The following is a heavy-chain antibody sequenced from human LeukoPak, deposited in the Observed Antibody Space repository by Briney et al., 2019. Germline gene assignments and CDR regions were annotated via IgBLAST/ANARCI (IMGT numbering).Heavy chain of an antibody. CDR1: GYSISSGYY. CDR2: IYCRGST. J-gene: IGHJ4*02. CDR3: AREVGQYSSGWLSSEYYFDS. Sequence: SETLSLTCTVSGYSISSGYYWGWIRQPPGRELEWIASIYCRGSTHYNPSLASLKSRVTISVNTSKNQFSLKLTSVTAADTAVYYCAREVGQYSSGWLSSEYYFDSWGQGTLVTVSS. V-gene: IGHV4-38-2*02. D-gene: IGHD6-19*01.